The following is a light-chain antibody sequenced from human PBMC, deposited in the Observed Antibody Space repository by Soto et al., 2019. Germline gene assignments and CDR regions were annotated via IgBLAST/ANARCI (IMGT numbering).Light chain of an antibody. CDR3: CSYAGSYTFYV. V-gene: IGLV2-11*01. Sequence: VLTPPRSVSGSPGQSVTLSCTGNSSDVGGYNYVSWYQQHPGKAPKLMIYDVSKRPSGVPDRFSGSKSGNTASLTISGLQAEDEADYYCCSYAGSYTFYVFGTGTKVTAL. J-gene: IGLJ1*01. CDR2: DVS. CDR1: SSDVGGYNY.